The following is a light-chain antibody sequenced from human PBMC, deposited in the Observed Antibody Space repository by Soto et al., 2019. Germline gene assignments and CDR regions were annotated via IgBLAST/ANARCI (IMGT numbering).Light chain of an antibody. V-gene: IGLV2-14*01. CDR2: EVT. J-gene: IGLJ2*01. CDR1: NSDIGSYDY. CDR3: TSYSSIPPHVL. Sequence: QSVLTQPASVSGSPGQSITISCTGTNSDIGSYDYVSWYQHHPGTAPKLIIFEVTYRFSGVSGRFSASMSANTASLTISGLQPEDEAVYYCTSYSSIPPHVLFGGGTKVTVL.